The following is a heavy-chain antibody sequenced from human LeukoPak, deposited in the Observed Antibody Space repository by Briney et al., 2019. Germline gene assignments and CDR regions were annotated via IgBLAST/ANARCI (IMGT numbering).Heavy chain of an antibody. CDR1: GGSISSYY. CDR2: IYYSGST. J-gene: IGHJ4*02. Sequence: SETLSLTCTVSGGSISSYYWSWIRQPPGKGLEWIGYIYYSGSTNYNPSLKSRVTISVDTSKNQFSLKLRSVTAADTAVYYCAGEVAAGLPIDYWGQGTLVTVSS. CDR3: AGEVAAGLPIDY. V-gene: IGHV4-59*01. D-gene: IGHD6-13*01.